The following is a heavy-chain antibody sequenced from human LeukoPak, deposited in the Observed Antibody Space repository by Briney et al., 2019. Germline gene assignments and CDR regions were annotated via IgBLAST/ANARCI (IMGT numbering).Heavy chain of an antibody. CDR1: GGSFSGYY. CDR2: INHSGST. CDR3: ARGIAAEYDY. J-gene: IGHJ4*02. D-gene: IGHD6-13*01. Sequence: SETLSLTCAVYGGSFSGYYWSWIRQPPGKGLEWIGEINHSGSTNYNPSLKSRVTISVDTSKNQFSLKLSSVTAADTAVYYCARGIAAEYDYWGQGTLVTVSP. V-gene: IGHV4-34*01.